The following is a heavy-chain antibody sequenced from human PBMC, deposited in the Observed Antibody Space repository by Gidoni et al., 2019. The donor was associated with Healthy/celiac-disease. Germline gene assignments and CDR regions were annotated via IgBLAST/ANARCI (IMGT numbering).Heavy chain of an antibody. CDR1: GGSFSGYY. CDR2: INHSGST. J-gene: IGHJ4*02. CDR3: AIGTETGTRRFDY. D-gene: IGHD1-7*01. Sequence: QVQLQQWGAGLLKPSETLSRTCAVSGGSFSGYYWSWIRPPPGQGLEWIGEINHSGSTNSNPSLKIRVTISVDTSKNQFSLKLSSVTAADTAVYYCAIGTETGTRRFDYWGQGTLVTVSS. V-gene: IGHV4-34*01.